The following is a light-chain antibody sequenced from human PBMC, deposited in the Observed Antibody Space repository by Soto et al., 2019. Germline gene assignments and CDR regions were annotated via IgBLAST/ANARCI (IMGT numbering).Light chain of an antibody. CDR1: SSDIGSNT. Sequence: QAVVTQAPSASGTPGQRVTISCSGSSSDIGSNTVSWFQQLPGTAPKSLIYTNDKRPSGVPDRFSGSKSGTSASLAISGLQPEDEADYFCAAWDDTLNGHVFGTGTKVTVL. J-gene: IGLJ1*01. V-gene: IGLV1-44*01. CDR2: TND. CDR3: AAWDDTLNGHV.